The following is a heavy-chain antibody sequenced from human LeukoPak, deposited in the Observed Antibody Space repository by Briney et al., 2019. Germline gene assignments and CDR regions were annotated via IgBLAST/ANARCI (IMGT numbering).Heavy chain of an antibody. CDR2: FDPEDGGT. CDR1: GYTLTKLS. Sequence: ASVTVSCKVSGYTLTKLSMHWVRQAPGKGPEWMGGFDPEDGGTIFAQKFQGRVSMTEDTSTDTAYMELSSLRSEDTAVYYCATGTGWIAAAGSWGYWGQGTLVTVCS. J-gene: IGHJ4*02. D-gene: IGHD6-13*01. CDR3: ATGTGWIAAAGSWGY. V-gene: IGHV1-24*01.